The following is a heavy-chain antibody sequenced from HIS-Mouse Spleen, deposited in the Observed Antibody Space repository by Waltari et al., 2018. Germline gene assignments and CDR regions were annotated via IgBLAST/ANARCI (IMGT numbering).Heavy chain of an antibody. CDR2: IYYSGGT. D-gene: IGHD6-13*01. CDR3: AREIPYSSSWYDWYFDL. Sequence: QLQLQESGPGLVKPSETLSLTCTVSGGSISSSSYYWGWIRQPPGKGLEEIGSIYYSGGTYYNPSLKRRVTISVDPSKNQFSLKLSSVTAADTAVYYCAREIPYSSSWYDWYFDLWGRGTLVTVSS. CDR1: GGSISSSSYY. V-gene: IGHV4-39*07. J-gene: IGHJ2*01.